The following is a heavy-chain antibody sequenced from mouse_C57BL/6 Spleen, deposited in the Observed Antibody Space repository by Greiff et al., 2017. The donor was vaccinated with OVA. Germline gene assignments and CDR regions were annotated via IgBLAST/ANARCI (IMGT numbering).Heavy chain of an antibody. CDR3: ARQTVVATPFAY. D-gene: IGHD1-1*01. CDR2: INPNNGGT. V-gene: IGHV1-26*01. Sequence: EVKLQQSGPELVKPGASVKISCKASGYTFTDYYMNWVKQSHGKSLEWIGDINPNNGGTSYNQKFKGKATLTVDKSSSTAYMELRSLTSEDSAVYYCARQTVVATPFAYWGQGTLVTVSA. CDR1: GYTFTDYY. J-gene: IGHJ3*01.